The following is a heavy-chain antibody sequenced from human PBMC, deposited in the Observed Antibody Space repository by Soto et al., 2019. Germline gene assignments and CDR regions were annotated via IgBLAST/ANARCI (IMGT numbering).Heavy chain of an antibody. CDR2: IYNSGST. V-gene: IGHV4-31*03. CDR3: AREGNLGRWIQPLDY. D-gene: IGHD5-18*01. J-gene: IGHJ4*02. Sequence: SETLSLTYTVPGGSISSGDYYWSWIRQHPGKGLEWIGHIYNSGSTYYNPSLKSRVTISVDTSKNQFSLKLNSVTAADTAVYFCAREGNLGRWIQPLDYWGQGTLVTVSS. CDR1: GGSISSGDYY.